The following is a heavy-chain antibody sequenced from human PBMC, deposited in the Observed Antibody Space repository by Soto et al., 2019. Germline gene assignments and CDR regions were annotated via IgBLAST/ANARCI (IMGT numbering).Heavy chain of an antibody. J-gene: IGHJ4*02. CDR1: GGSTSSGDYY. CDR3: AREVVGAYYFDY. Sequence: PSETLSLTCTVSGGSTSSGDYYWNWIRQPPGKGLEWIGYVYYSGITYYNPSLKSRLTISLDTSKTQFSLKLNSVTATDTAVYYCAREVVGAYYFDYWGQGTLVTVSS. D-gene: IGHD1-26*01. V-gene: IGHV4-30-4*01. CDR2: VYYSGIT.